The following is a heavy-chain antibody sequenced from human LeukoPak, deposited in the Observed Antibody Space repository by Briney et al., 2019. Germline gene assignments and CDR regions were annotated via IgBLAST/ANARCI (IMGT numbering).Heavy chain of an antibody. CDR1: GFTFSSYG. V-gene: IGHV3-30*03. Sequence: GRSLRLSRAASGFTFSSYGMHWVRQAPGKGLEWVAVISYDGSNKYYADSVKGRFTISRDNSKNTLYLQMNSLRAEDTAVYYCAISPYWGQGTLVTVSS. CDR2: ISYDGSNK. J-gene: IGHJ4*02. CDR3: AISPY.